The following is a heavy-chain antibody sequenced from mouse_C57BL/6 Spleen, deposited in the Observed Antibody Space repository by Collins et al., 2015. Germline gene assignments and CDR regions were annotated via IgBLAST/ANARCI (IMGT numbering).Heavy chain of an antibody. D-gene: IGHD2-10*01. Sequence: STIYYADTVKGRFTISRDNPKNTLFLQMTSLRSEDTAMYYCARSPTKGYAMDYWGQGTSVTVSS. CDR3: ARSPTKGYAMDY. CDR2: STI. J-gene: IGHJ4*01. V-gene: IGHV5-17*02.